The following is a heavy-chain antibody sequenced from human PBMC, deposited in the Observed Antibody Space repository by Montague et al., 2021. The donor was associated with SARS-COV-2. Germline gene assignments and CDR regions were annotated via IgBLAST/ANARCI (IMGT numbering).Heavy chain of an antibody. CDR2: INHSGST. Sequence: SETLSLTCAVYGGSFSGYYWSWIHQPPGKGLEWIGEINHSGSTNYNPSLKSRVTISVDTSKNQFSLKLSSVTAADTAVYYCARLVVPAARYYYYYYYMDVWGKGTTVTVSS. CDR1: GGSFSGYY. D-gene: IGHD2-2*01. CDR3: ARLVVPAARYYYYYYYMDV. J-gene: IGHJ6*03. V-gene: IGHV4-34*01.